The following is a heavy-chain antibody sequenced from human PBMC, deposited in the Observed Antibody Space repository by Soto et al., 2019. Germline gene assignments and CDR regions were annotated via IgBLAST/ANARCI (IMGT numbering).Heavy chain of an antibody. J-gene: IGHJ6*02. D-gene: IGHD4-17*01. CDR2: IYYSGST. CDR3: ARDPTNGDYDYYYGMDV. V-gene: IGHV4-31*03. Sequence: PSETLSLTCTVSGGSISSGGYYWSWIRQHPGKGLEWIGYIYYSGSTYYNPSLKSRVTISVDTSKNQFSLKLSSVTAADTAVYYCARDPTNGDYDYYYGMDVWGQGTTVTVSS. CDR1: GGSISSGGYY.